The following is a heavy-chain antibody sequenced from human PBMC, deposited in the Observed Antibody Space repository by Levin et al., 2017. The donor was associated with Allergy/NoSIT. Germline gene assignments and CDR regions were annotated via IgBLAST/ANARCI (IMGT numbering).Heavy chain of an antibody. D-gene: IGHD6-19*01. Sequence: ETLSLTCAASGFTFSSYAMSWVRQAPGKGLEWVSAISGSGGSTYYADSVKGRFTISRDNSKNTLYLQMNSLRAEDTAVYYCAKDLQHLYSSGWYNWFDPWGQGTLVTVSS. CDR3: AKDLQHLYSSGWYNWFDP. V-gene: IGHV3-23*01. CDR1: GFTFSSYA. CDR2: ISGSGGST. J-gene: IGHJ5*02.